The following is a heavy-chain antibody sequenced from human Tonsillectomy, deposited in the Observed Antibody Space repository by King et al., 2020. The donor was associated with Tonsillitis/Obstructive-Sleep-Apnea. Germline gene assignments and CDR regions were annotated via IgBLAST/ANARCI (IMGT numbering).Heavy chain of an antibody. CDR3: ARETALDDFDI. CDR1: GFTFSDYA. CDR2: ISYDGSNK. Sequence: VQLVESGGGVVQPGRSLRLSCAASGFTFSDYAMHWVRQAPGKGLEWVAVISYDGSNKYYADSVKGRFTISRDNSKNTLYLQMNSLRPEDTAVYYCARETALDDFDIWGQGTMVTVSS. D-gene: IGHD5-18*01. V-gene: IGHV3-30*04. J-gene: IGHJ3*02.